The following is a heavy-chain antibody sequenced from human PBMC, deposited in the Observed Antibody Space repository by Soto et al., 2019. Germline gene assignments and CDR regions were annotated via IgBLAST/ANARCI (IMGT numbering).Heavy chain of an antibody. CDR3: ARHGTFYYYYYGMDV. V-gene: IGHV5-51*01. CDR2: IYPGDSDT. J-gene: IGHJ6*02. CDR1: GYSFTRYW. Sequence: GESLKISCQGSGYSFTRYWIGWVRQMPGKGLEWMGIIYPGDSDTRYSPSFQGQVTISADKSISTAYLQWSSLKASDTAMYYCARHGTFYYYYYGMDVWGQGTTVTVSS. D-gene: IGHD1-26*01.